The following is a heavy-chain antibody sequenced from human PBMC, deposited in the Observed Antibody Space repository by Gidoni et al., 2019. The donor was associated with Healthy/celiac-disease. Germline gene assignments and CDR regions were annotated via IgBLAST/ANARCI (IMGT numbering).Heavy chain of an antibody. J-gene: IGHJ4*02. D-gene: IGHD5-12*01. V-gene: IGHV3-11*05. CDR1: GFTFSDYY. Sequence: QVQLVESGGGLVKPGGSLRLSCAASGFTFSDYYMSWIGQAPGKGLEWVSYISSSSSYTNYADSGKGRFTISRDNAKNSLYLQMNSLRAEDTAVYYCARVQKYSGDEDYWGQGTLVTVSS. CDR2: ISSSSSYT. CDR3: ARVQKYSGDEDY.